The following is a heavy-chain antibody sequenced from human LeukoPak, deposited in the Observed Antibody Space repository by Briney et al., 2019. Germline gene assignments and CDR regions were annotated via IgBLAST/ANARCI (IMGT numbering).Heavy chain of an antibody. CDR2: ISGSGGST. J-gene: IGHJ6*02. CDR1: GFTFSSYA. Sequence: PGGSLRLSCAASGFTFSSYAMSWVRQAPGKGLEWVSAISGSGGSTYYADSVKGRFTISRDNSKNTLYLQMNSLRAEDTAVYYCAKDNLYSGGWYEGGRGMDVWGQGTTVTVSS. D-gene: IGHD6-19*01. CDR3: AKDNLYSGGWYEGGRGMDV. V-gene: IGHV3-23*01.